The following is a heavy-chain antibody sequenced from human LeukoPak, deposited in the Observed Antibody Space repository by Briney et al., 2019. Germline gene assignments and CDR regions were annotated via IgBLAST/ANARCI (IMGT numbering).Heavy chain of an antibody. CDR3: TKSLRGAYTWFDP. CDR2: IYNSGTT. Sequence: SETLSLTCTVSGGSMSSYYWSWIRQPPGKGLEWIGYIYNSGTTNYNPSLKTRITILVDTSKNQFSLKLSSVTAADTAVYYCTKSLRGAYTWFDPWGQGTLVTVSS. D-gene: IGHD3-10*01. CDR1: GGSMSSYY. V-gene: IGHV4-59*01. J-gene: IGHJ5*02.